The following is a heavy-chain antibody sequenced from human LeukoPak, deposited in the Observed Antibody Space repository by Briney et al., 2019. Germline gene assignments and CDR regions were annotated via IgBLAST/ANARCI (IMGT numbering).Heavy chain of an antibody. V-gene: IGHV3-30*02. CDR3: AKDSFHQDPAAPLTYYMDV. J-gene: IGHJ6*03. CDR2: IRYDGSNK. Sequence: SGGSLRLSCAASGFTFSSYGMHWVRQAPGKGLEWVAFIRYDGSNKYYADSVKGRFTISRDNSKNTLYLQMNSLRAEDTAVYYCAKDSFHQDPAAPLTYYMDVWGKGTTVTVSS. D-gene: IGHD6-6*01. CDR1: GFTFSSYG.